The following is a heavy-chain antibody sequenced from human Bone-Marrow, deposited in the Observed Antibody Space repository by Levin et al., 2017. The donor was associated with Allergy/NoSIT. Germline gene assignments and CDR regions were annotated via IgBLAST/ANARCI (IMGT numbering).Heavy chain of an antibody. CDR3: ARQQLAKYYFDY. CDR1: GGSISSSSYY. V-gene: IGHV4-39*07. D-gene: IGHD5-18*01. CDR2: IYYSGST. J-gene: IGHJ4*02. Sequence: QSQTLSLTCTVSGGSISSSSYYWGWIRQPPGKGLEWIGSIYYSGSTYYNPSLKSRVTISVDTSKNQFSLKLSSVTAADTAVYYCARQQLAKYYFDYWGQGTLVTVSS.